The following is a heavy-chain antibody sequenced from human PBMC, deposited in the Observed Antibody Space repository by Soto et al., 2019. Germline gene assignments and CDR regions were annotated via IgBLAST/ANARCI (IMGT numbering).Heavy chain of an antibody. J-gene: IGHJ6*02. V-gene: IGHV1-46*01. CDR1: GYTFTSYY. CDR2: INPSGGST. D-gene: IGHD6-13*01. Sequence: ASVKVSCKASGYTFTSYYMHWVRQAPGQGLEWMGIINPSGGSTSYAQKFQGRVTMTRDTSTSTVYMERSSLRSEDTAVYYCARDGATADGTLDGMDVWGQGTTVTVSS. CDR3: ARDGATADGTLDGMDV.